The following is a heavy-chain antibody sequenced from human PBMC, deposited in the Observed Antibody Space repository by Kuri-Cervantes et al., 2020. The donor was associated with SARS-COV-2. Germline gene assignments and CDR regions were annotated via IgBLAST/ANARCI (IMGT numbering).Heavy chain of an antibody. V-gene: IGHV3-21*01. Sequence: GGSLRLSCAASGFTFSSYSMNWVRQAPGKGLEWVSSISSSSSYIYYADSVKGRFTISRDNAKNSLYLQMNSLRAEDTAVYYCARSFVYYDILDAFDIWGQGTMVTVSS. D-gene: IGHD3-9*01. CDR2: ISSSSSYI. CDR1: GFTFSSYS. J-gene: IGHJ3*02. CDR3: ARSFVYYDILDAFDI.